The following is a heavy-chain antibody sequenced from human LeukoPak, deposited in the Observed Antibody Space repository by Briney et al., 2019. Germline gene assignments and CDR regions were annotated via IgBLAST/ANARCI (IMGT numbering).Heavy chain of an antibody. D-gene: IGHD1-14*01. J-gene: IGHJ4*02. CDR2: INPSGGST. V-gene: IGHV1-46*01. CDR3: ARIITSTWYNEFDC. Sequence: RASVKVSCKASGYTFTSYYMHWVRQAPGQGLEWMGIINPSGGSTSYAQKFQGRVTLTIDTSVNTGYMEITKLTSDDTAVYYCARIITSTWYNEFDCWGQGTLVAVSS. CDR1: GYTFTSYY.